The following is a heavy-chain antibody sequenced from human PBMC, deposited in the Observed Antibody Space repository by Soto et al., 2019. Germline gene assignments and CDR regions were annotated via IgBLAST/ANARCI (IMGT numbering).Heavy chain of an antibody. CDR3: AHRLPGDTGNRNYGAFDY. V-gene: IGHV2-5*01. CDR1: GFSLTTSGVG. J-gene: IGHJ4*02. Sequence: SGPTLVNPTQTLTLTCTFSGFSLTTSGVGVGWIRQPPGKALEWLALIYWIDDKRYNPSLKSRLTITKDTSTNQVVLKMTNMDPVDTATYSCAHRLPGDTGNRNYGAFDYWGQGTLVTVSS. CDR2: IYWIDDK. D-gene: IGHD1-7*01.